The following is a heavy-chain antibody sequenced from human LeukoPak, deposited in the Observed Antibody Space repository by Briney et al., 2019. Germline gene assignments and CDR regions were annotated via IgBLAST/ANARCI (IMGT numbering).Heavy chain of an antibody. Sequence: GGSLRLSCVASGFSFSGYGMCWVRQAPGKGLEWVSAIGNSGDNIHYADSVKGRFSISRDNSKSTLYLEMNSLRAEDTAVYYCAKAPGYRSSTSCYYYYYYMDVWGKGTTVTVSS. CDR1: GFSFSGYG. CDR3: AKAPGYRSSTSCYYYYYYMDV. D-gene: IGHD2-2*01. J-gene: IGHJ6*03. V-gene: IGHV3-23*01. CDR2: IGNSGDNI.